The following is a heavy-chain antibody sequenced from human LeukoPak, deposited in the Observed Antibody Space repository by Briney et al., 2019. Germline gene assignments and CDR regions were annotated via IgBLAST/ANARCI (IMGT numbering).Heavy chain of an antibody. CDR2: INPNSGGT. CDR1: GYTFTSYD. Sequence: ASVKVSCKASGYTFTSYDINWVRQAPGQGLEWMGWINPNSGGTNYAQKFQGRVTMTRDTSISTAYMELSRLRSDDTAVYYCARVGVRGVYNWFDPWGQGTLVTVSS. CDR3: ARVGVRGVYNWFDP. V-gene: IGHV1-2*02. J-gene: IGHJ5*02. D-gene: IGHD3-10*01.